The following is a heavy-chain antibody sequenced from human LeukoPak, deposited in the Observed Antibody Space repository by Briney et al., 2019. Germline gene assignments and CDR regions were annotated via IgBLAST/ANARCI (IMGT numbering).Heavy chain of an antibody. J-gene: IGHJ5*02. Sequence: ASVKVSCKASGYTFTSYDINWVRQAPGQGLEWMGWMNPNSGNTGYAQKFQGRVTMTRNTSISTAYMELSSLRSEDTAVYYCARVRLAAPAFDPWGQGTLVTVSS. CDR2: MNPNSGNT. CDR3: ARVRLAAPAFDP. D-gene: IGHD6-13*01. CDR1: GYTFTSYD. V-gene: IGHV1-8*01.